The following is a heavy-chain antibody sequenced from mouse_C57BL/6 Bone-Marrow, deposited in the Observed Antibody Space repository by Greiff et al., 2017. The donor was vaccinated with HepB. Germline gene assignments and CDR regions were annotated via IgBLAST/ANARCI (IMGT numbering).Heavy chain of an antibody. CDR1: GFTFSDFY. V-gene: IGHV7-1*01. D-gene: IGHD4-1*01. Sequence: EVQRVESGGGLVQSGRSLRLSCATSGFTFSDFYMEWVRQAPGKGLEWIAASRNKANDYTTEYSASVKGRFIVSRDTSQSILYLQMNALRAEDTAIYYCARDASNWDYFDYWGQGTTLTVSS. CDR3: ARDASNWDYFDY. CDR2: SRNKANDYTT. J-gene: IGHJ2*01.